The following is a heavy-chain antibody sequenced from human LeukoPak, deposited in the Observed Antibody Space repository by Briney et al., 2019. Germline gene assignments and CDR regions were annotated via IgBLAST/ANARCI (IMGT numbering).Heavy chain of an antibody. CDR3: ARRVRYPNWFDP. J-gene: IGHJ5*02. CDR1: GGSISSYY. V-gene: IGHV4-59*08. CDR2: IYYSGST. Sequence: SETLSLTCTVSGGSISSYYWSWIRQPPGKGLEWIGYIYYSGSTNYNPSLKSRVTISVDTSKNQFSLKLSSVTAADTAVYYCARRVRYPNWFDPWGQGTLVTVSS. D-gene: IGHD3-16*02.